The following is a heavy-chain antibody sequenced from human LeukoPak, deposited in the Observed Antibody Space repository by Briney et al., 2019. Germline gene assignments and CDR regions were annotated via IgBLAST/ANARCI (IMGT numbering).Heavy chain of an antibody. Sequence: GGSLRLSCAASGFTVSSNYMSWVRQAPGKGLEWVSVIYSGGSTYYADSVKGRFTISRDNSKNTLYLQMNSLRAEDTAVYYCARDLSYGYGFWFDPWGQGTLVTVSS. CDR1: GFTVSSNY. D-gene: IGHD5-18*01. CDR2: IYSGGST. J-gene: IGHJ5*02. CDR3: ARDLSYGYGFWFDP. V-gene: IGHV3-53*01.